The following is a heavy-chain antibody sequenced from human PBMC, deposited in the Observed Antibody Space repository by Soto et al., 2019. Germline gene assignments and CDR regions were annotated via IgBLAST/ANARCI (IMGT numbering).Heavy chain of an antibody. V-gene: IGHV4-30-4*01. CDR1: GGSISSGDYY. CDR2: IYYSGST. D-gene: IGHD1-26*01. Sequence: SETLSLTCTVSGGSISSGDYYWSWIRQPPGKGLEWIGYIYYSGSTYYNPSLKSRVTISVDTSKNQFSLKLSSVTAADTAVYYCARRGELGATTVDYWGQGTLVTVSS. CDR3: ARRGELGATTVDY. J-gene: IGHJ4*02.